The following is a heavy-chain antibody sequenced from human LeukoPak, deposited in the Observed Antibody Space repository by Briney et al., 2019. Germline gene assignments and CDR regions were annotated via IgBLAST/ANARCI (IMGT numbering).Heavy chain of an antibody. CDR1: GFTFTNYG. CDR3: ARDGYYGSGSYLYYFDY. D-gene: IGHD3-10*01. Sequence: PGGSLRLSCAASGFTFTNYGIHWARQAPGKGLEWVAVIWFDGSNKYYADSVKGRFTISRDNSKNTLYLQMNSLRAEDTAVYYCARDGYYGSGSYLYYFDYWGQGTLVTVSS. J-gene: IGHJ4*02. V-gene: IGHV3-30*19. CDR2: IWFDGSNK.